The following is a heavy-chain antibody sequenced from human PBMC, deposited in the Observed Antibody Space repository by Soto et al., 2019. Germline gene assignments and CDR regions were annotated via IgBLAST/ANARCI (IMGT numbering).Heavy chain of an antibody. V-gene: IGHV4-31*03. Sequence: SLSRKCTFSGASSTSGGYEGRWIRQFQGKGLEWIGYIYLKGNTYYNPSLESRVTIPLDTSQNQFYLKLSSVIAADTAVYYCARRTASGVILASWGHGTRVT. CDR2: IYLKGNT. D-gene: IGHD3-16*02. CDR1: GASSTSGGYE. J-gene: IGHJ5*01. CDR3: ARRTASGVILAS.